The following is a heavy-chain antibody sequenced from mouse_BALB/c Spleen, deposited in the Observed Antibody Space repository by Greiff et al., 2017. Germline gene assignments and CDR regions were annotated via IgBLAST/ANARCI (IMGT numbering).Heavy chain of an antibody. CDR1: GFSLSRYS. V-gene: IGHV2-6-4*01. J-gene: IGHJ2*01. CDR3: ARSELGQYYFDY. D-gene: IGHD4-1*01. Sequence: VKVEESGPGLVAPSQSLSITCTVSGFSLSRYSVHWVRQPPGKGLEWLGMIWGGGSTDYNSDLKSRLSISKDNSKRQVFLKMNSLQTDDTAMYYCARSELGQYYFDYWGQGTTLTVAS. CDR2: IWGGGST.